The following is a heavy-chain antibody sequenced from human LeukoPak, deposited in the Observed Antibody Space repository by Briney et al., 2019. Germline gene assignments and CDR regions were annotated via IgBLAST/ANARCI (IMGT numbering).Heavy chain of an antibody. Sequence: PGGSLRLSCAASGFTFSSSAMSWVRQAPARGLEGVSFISVSGGGTHYADSVKGRFTISRDNSKNTVYLQMDSLRAEDTAVYYCAKAAYYYGSGRAPFDYWGQGALVTVFS. V-gene: IGHV3-23*01. CDR1: GFTFSSSA. CDR3: AKAAYYYGSGRAPFDY. CDR2: ISVSGGGT. D-gene: IGHD3-10*01. J-gene: IGHJ4*02.